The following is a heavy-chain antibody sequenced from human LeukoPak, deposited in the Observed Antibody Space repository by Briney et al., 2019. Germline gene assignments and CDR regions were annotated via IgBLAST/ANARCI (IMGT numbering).Heavy chain of an antibody. V-gene: IGHV3-30-3*01. J-gene: IGHJ3*02. CDR2: ISYDGSNK. Sequence: PGGSLRLSCAASGFTFSSFAMHWVRQAPGKGLEWVAVISYDGSNKYYADSVKGRFTISRDNSKNTVYLQMDSLRAEDTAVYYCARSYSGSYRDAFDIWGQGTMVTVSS. D-gene: IGHD1-26*01. CDR3: ARSYSGSYRDAFDI. CDR1: GFTFSSFA.